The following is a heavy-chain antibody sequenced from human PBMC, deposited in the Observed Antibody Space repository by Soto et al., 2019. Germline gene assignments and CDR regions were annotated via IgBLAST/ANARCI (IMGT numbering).Heavy chain of an antibody. CDR1: GGLFSSYA. J-gene: IGHJ4*02. V-gene: IGHV1-69*13. CDR2: IIPVFSTA. Sequence: SVKVSCKASGGLFSSYAISWVRQAPGQGLEWMGGIIPVFSTAYYAQKFQGRVTITADESTNTAYMELSSLRSEDTAMYYCARGGSGYVWFNEFWGQGSLVTASS. CDR3: ARGGSGYVWFNEF. D-gene: IGHD3-22*01.